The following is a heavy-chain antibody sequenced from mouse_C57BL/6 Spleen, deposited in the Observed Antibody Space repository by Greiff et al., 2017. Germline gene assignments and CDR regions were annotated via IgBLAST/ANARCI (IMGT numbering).Heavy chain of an antibody. J-gene: IGHJ3*01. CDR3: ARGDGFAY. Sequence: QVQLQQSGPELVKPGASVKISCKASGYAFSSSWMNWVKQRPGKGLEWIGRIYPGDGDTNYNGKFKGKATLTADKSSSTAYMQLSSLTSEDSAVYFCARGDGFAYWGQGTPVTVSA. CDR2: IYPGDGDT. V-gene: IGHV1-82*01. CDR1: GYAFSSSW.